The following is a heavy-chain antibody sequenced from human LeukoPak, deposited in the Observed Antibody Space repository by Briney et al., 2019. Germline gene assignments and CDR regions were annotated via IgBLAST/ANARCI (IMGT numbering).Heavy chain of an antibody. D-gene: IGHD2-15*01. Sequence: SETLSLTCAVYGGSFSGYYWSWIRQPPGKGLEWIGEINHSGSTNYNPSLKSRVTISVDTSKNQFSLKLSSVTAADTAVYYCARDQGGPYYFDYWGQGTLVTVSS. V-gene: IGHV4-34*01. CDR2: INHSGST. J-gene: IGHJ4*02. CDR1: GGSFSGYY. CDR3: ARDQGGPYYFDY.